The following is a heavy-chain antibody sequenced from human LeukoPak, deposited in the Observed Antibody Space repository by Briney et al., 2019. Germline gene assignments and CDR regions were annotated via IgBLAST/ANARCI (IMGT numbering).Heavy chain of an antibody. V-gene: IGHV3-48*04. CDR2: ISSRSSTI. CDR3: AKILVVRGVYFDY. CDR1: GFTFSSYS. J-gene: IGHJ4*02. Sequence: PGGSLRLSCAGSGFTFSSYSMNWVRQAPGKGLEWVSYISSRSSTIYYADSVKGRFTISRDNAKSSLYLQMNSLRAEDTAVYYCAKILVVRGVYFDYWGQGTLVTVSS. D-gene: IGHD3-10*01.